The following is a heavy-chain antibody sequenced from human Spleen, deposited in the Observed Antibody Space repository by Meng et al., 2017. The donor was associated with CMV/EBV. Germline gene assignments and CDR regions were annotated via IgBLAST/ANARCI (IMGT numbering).Heavy chain of an antibody. V-gene: IGHV3-74*01. CDR3: AREATLVTPSLDY. Sequence: GESLKISCEAPKFTFSSYWMHWVRQAPEKGLVWVSRINTDGSSTTYADSVKGRFTISRDNARNTLYLQVNSLRAEDTAVYFCAREATLVTPSLDYWGQGTLVTVSS. D-gene: IGHD4-23*01. CDR1: KFTFSSYW. J-gene: IGHJ4*02. CDR2: INTDGSST.